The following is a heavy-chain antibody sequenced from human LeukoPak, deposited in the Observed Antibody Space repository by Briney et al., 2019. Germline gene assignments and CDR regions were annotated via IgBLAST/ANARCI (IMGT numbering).Heavy chain of an antibody. CDR1: GYTFTTYT. V-gene: IGHV1-3*01. CDR2: INGGNGNT. J-gene: IGHJ4*02. D-gene: IGHD1-26*01. CDR3: TRTEWELPFDY. Sequence: GASVKVSCKTSGYTFTTYTIHWVRQAPGQGLEWMGWINGGNGNTEYSQKFQGRVTITRDTSASTAYMEVSSLRSEDTAVYYCTRTEWELPFDYWGQGTLVTVSS.